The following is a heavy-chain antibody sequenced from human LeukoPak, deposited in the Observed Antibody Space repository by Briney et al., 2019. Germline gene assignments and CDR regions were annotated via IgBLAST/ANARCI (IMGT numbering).Heavy chain of an antibody. CDR2: INPNSGGT. D-gene: IGHD6-13*01. V-gene: IGHV1-2*02. CDR3: ARLLAAAGTFDY. Sequence: ASVKVSCKASGYTFTGYYMHWVRQAPGQGLEWMGWINPNSGGTNYAQKFQGRVTMTRDTSISTAYMELSRLRSDDTAVYYCARLLAAAGTFDYWGQGTQVTVSS. J-gene: IGHJ4*02. CDR1: GYTFTGYY.